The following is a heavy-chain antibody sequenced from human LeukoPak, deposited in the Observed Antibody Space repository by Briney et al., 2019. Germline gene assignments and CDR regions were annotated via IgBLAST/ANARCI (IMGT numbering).Heavy chain of an antibody. CDR2: INHSGST. Sequence: PSETLSLTCAVYGGSFSGYYWSWIRQPPRKGLEWIGEINHSGSTNYNPSLKSRVAISVDTSKNRFSLKLSSVTAADTAVYYCARAISRYCSSTSCSKGGHFDYWGQGTLVTVSS. J-gene: IGHJ4*02. D-gene: IGHD2-2*01. V-gene: IGHV4-34*01. CDR1: GGSFSGYY. CDR3: ARAISRYCSSTSCSKGGHFDY.